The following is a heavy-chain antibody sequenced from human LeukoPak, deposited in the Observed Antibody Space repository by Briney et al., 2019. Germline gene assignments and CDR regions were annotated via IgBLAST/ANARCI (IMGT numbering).Heavy chain of an antibody. CDR1: GFTFSSYA. CDR3: AKEGRKTGNTYGYEYDC. CDR2: LSGSGGTT. D-gene: IGHD5-18*01. Sequence: PGGSLRLSCSASGFTFSSYAVNWVRQAPGKGLEWVSGLSGSGGTTYYADSVKGRFTISRDNSKNTVYLHMNNLRAEDTAVYYCAKEGRKTGNTYGYEYDCWGQGTLVTVSS. J-gene: IGHJ4*02. V-gene: IGHV3-23*01.